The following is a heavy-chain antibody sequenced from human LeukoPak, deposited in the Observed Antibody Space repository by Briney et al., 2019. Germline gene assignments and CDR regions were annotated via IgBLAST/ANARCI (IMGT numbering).Heavy chain of an antibody. D-gene: IGHD2-21*02. V-gene: IGHV1-18*01. J-gene: IGHJ4*02. CDR2: ISAYNGNT. Sequence: ASVKVSCKASGHTFTSYGISWVRQAPGQGLEWMGWISAYNGNTNYAQKLQGRVTITRDTSASTAYMELSSLRSEDTAVYYCARSGGDSVDYWGQGTLVTVSS. CDR3: ARSGGDSVDY. CDR1: GHTFTSYG.